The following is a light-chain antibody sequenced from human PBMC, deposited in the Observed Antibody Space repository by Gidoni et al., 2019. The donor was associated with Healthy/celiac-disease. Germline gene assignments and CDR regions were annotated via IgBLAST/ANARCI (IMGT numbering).Light chain of an antibody. CDR1: QSVSSSY. CDR2: GAS. Sequence: IVLTQSPGTLSLSPGERATLSCRASQSVSSSYLAWYQPKPGQAPRLLIYGASSRATGIPDRFSGSGSGTDFTLTISRLEPEDFAVYYCQQYGSYFTFGGGTKVEIK. V-gene: IGKV3-20*01. J-gene: IGKJ4*01. CDR3: QQYGSYFT.